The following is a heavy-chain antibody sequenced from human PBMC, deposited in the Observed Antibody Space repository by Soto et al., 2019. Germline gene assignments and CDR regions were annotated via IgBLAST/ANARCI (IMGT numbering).Heavy chain of an antibody. D-gene: IGHD1-1*01. CDR1: GGSISSGAYY. Sequence: QVQLQESGPGLVKPSQTLSLTCTVSGGSISSGAYYWSWIRQHPGKGLEWIGYISHSGSTFYNPSLKRRVTISVDTSKNQFSLVLSSVTAADTAVYYCARVDLGTFDDWGQGTLVTVSS. J-gene: IGHJ4*02. V-gene: IGHV4-31*03. CDR2: ISHSGST. CDR3: ARVDLGTFDD.